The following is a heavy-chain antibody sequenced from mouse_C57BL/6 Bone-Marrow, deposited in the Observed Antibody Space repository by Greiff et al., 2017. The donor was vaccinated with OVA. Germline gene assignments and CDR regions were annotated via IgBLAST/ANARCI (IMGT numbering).Heavy chain of an antibody. V-gene: IGHV5-6*01. D-gene: IGHD3-2*02. Sequence: EVHLVESGGDLVKPGGSLKLSCAASGFTFSSYGMSWVRQTPDKRLEWVATISSGGSYTYSPDSVKGRFTISRDNAKNTLYLQMSSLKSEDTAMYYCARQSSGYAMDYWGQGTSVTVSS. CDR2: ISSGGSYT. J-gene: IGHJ4*01. CDR3: ARQSSGYAMDY. CDR1: GFTFSSYG.